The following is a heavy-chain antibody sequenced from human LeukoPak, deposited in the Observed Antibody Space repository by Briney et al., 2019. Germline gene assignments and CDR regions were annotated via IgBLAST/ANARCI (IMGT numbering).Heavy chain of an antibody. Sequence: GASVKVSCKASGYTFTGYYMHWVRQAPGQGLEWMGWISAYNGNTNYAQKLQGRVTMTTDTSTSTAYMELRSLRSDDTAVYYCARAVAGGWFDPWGQGTLVTVSS. J-gene: IGHJ5*02. D-gene: IGHD6-19*01. V-gene: IGHV1-18*04. CDR2: ISAYNGNT. CDR1: GYTFTGYY. CDR3: ARAVAGGWFDP.